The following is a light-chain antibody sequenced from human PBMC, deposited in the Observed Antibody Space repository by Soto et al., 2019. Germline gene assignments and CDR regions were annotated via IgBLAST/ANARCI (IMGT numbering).Light chain of an antibody. J-gene: IGKJ1*01. CDR1: QSVSSY. CDR2: GAS. CDR3: QQYSSPPRT. Sequence: EIVLTQSPGSLSLSPGERATLSCRASQSVSSYLAWYQQKPGQAPRLLIYGASSRATGFPDRFSGSGSGTDFSLTISRLEPEDSAVYYCQQYSSPPRTFGKGTNVEIK. V-gene: IGKV3-20*01.